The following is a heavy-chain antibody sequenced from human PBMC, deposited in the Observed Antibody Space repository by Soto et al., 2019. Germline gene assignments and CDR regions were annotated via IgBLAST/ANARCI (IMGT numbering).Heavy chain of an antibody. D-gene: IGHD3-10*01. CDR1: GFTFNQYA. Sequence: EVQLVDSGGGLVQPGGSLRLSCAASGFTFNQYAMGWVRQAPGKGQEWVSXXXXXXXXXXXADSXKGRFTVSRDNFKXXXXXXXXXXXXXXXXXXXXXXXXXXXXDYRDAFDVWGQGTMVTVAS. CDR3: XXXXXXXXDYRDAFDV. J-gene: IGHJ3*01. V-gene: IGHV3-23*04. CDR2: XXXXXXXX.